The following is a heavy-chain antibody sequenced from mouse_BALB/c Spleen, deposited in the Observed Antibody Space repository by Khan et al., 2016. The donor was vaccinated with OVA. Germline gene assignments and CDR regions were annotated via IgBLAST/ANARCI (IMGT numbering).Heavy chain of an antibody. J-gene: IGHJ4*01. CDR2: IWSDGST. D-gene: IGHD2-10*01. CDR3: ARQPYYHYYIMDY. Sequence: QVQLKQSGPALVAPSQSLSITCTISGFSLTNYGVHWVRQPPGKGLEWLVVIWSDGSTTYNSALKSRLSISTDNSKSQVFLKMNSLQTDDTAMYYCARQPYYHYYIMDYWGQGTSVTVSS. V-gene: IGHV2-6-1*01. CDR1: GFSLTNYG.